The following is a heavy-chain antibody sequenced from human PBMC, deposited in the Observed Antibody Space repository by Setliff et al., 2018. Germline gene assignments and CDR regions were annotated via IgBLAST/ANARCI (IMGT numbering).Heavy chain of an antibody. Sequence: PSETLSLTCGVFVTRGSFSGYYWSWIRQPPGKGLEWIGEISPGGSTIYNPSLRSRVTMSVGTSKNRFSLNLTSVTAADTAVYYCATSGFCSAGSCYSFDDWGQGALVTVSS. CDR3: ATSGFCSAGSCYSFDD. D-gene: IGHD2-15*01. CDR2: ISPGGST. CDR1: VTRGSFSGYY. J-gene: IGHJ4*02. V-gene: IGHV4-34*01.